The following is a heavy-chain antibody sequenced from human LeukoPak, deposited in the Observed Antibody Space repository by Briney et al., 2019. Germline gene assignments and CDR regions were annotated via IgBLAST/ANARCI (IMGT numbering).Heavy chain of an antibody. CDR2: ISGSGGST. Sequence: GGSLRLSCAASGFDLSTYAMSWGRQAPGEGLEWVSAISGSGGSTYYADSVKGRFTISRDNSKNTLYLQMNSLRAEDTAVYYCASPTGHYYDSLWGQGTLVTVSS. CDR1: GFDLSTYA. CDR3: ASPTGHYYDSL. J-gene: IGHJ4*02. V-gene: IGHV3-23*01. D-gene: IGHD3-22*01.